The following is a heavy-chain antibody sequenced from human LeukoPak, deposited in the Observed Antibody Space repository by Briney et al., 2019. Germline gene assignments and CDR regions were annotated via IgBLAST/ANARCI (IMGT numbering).Heavy chain of an antibody. Sequence: PSETLSLTCTVSGGSISSYYWSWIRQPAGKGLEWIGRIYTSGSTNYNPSLRSRVTMSVDTSKNQFSLKLSSVTAADTAVYYCARADGTGATRAAFDIWGQGTMVTVSS. CDR3: ARADGTGATRAAFDI. CDR2: IYTSGST. CDR1: GGSISSYY. D-gene: IGHD1-26*01. J-gene: IGHJ3*02. V-gene: IGHV4-4*07.